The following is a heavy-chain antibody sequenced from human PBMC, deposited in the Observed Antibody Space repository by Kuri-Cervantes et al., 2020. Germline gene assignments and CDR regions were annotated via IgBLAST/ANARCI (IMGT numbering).Heavy chain of an antibody. V-gene: IGHV3-11*04. CDR2: ISHSGSLI. D-gene: IGHD6-13*01. J-gene: IGHJ5*02. CDR1: GFTFSQYY. Sequence: GGSLRLSCAASGFTFSQYYIMWIRQAPGKGLEWVSYISHSGSLIYEADSVKGRFTISRDNAKNSLYLQMNSLRAEDTAVYYCARGGNSSSWYWWFDPWGQGTLVTVSS. CDR3: ARGGNSSSWYWWFDP.